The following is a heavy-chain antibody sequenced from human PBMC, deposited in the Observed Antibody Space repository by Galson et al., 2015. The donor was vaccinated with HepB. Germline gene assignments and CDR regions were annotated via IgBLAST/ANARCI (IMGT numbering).Heavy chain of an antibody. CDR1: GYTFTGYY. Sequence: SVKVSCKASGYTFTGYYMHWVRQAPGQGFEWMGWINPNSGGTNYAQKLQGRVTMTRDTSISTAYMELSRLRSDDTAVYYCARAPRRRNGGYNWNSANSWFDTWGPGTLVTASS. J-gene: IGHJ5*02. V-gene: IGHV1-2*02. D-gene: IGHD1-20*01. CDR2: INPNSGGT. CDR3: ARAPRRRNGGYNWNSANSWFDT.